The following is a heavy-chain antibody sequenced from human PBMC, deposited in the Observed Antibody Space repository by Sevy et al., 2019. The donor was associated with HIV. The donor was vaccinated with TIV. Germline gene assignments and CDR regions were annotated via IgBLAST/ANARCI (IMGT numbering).Heavy chain of an antibody. J-gene: IGHJ5*02. Sequence: GGSLRLSCAASGFTFSSYWMSWVRQAPGKGLEWVANIKQDGSEKYYVDSVKGRFTISRDNAKNSLYLQMNSLRAEDTDVYYCARILGSGYELNNWFDPWGQGTLVTVSS. V-gene: IGHV3-7*01. CDR1: GFTFSSYW. CDR2: IKQDGSEK. CDR3: ARILGSGYELNNWFDP. D-gene: IGHD5-12*01.